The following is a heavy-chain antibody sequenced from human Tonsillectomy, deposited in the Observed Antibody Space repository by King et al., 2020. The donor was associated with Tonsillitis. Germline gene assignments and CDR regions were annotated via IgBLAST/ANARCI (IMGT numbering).Heavy chain of an antibody. Sequence: VQLQESGPGLLKPSETLSLTCTISGASIDAHYWSWIRQPPGKGLYGMCYVHIGGGTSNPSLKSRVTISVDTSKIQFSLNLTSVTAADTAMYYSARRDYSTSSLGAFDLWGQGTMVTVSS. J-gene: IGHJ3*01. V-gene: IGHV4-4*08. CDR3: ARRDYSTSSLGAFDL. CDR1: GASIDAHY. D-gene: IGHD6-6*01. CDR2: VHIGGG.